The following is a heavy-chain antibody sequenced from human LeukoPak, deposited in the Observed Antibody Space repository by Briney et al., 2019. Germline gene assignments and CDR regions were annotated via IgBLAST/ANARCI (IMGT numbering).Heavy chain of an antibody. CDR2: IYYSGST. V-gene: IGHV4-59*01. CDR1: GGSISSYY. Sequence: SETLSLTCTVSGGSISSYYWSWIRQPPGKGLEWIGYIYYSGSTNYNPSLKSRVTISVDTSKNQFSLKLSSVTAADTAVYYCARVYSSSWSHAFDIWGQGTMVTVSS. D-gene: IGHD6-13*01. CDR3: ARVYSSSWSHAFDI. J-gene: IGHJ3*02.